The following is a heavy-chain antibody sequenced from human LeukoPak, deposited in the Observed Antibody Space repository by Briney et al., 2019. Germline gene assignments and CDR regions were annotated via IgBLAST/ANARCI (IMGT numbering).Heavy chain of an antibody. J-gene: IGHJ6*02. Sequence: GASVRVSCQASGYTFTGYYMHWVRQAPGQGLEWMGWINPNSGGTNYAQKFQSRVTMTRDTSIGTAYMELSRLRSDDTAVYYCARGGANYGSGSYPLGHYYYYGMDVWGQGTTVTVSS. V-gene: IGHV1-2*02. CDR3: ARGGANYGSGSYPLGHYYYYGMDV. CDR1: GYTFTGYY. D-gene: IGHD3-10*01. CDR2: INPNSGGT.